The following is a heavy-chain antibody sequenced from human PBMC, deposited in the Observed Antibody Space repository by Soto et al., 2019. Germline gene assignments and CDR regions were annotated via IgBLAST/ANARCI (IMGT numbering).Heavy chain of an antibody. J-gene: IGHJ4*02. D-gene: IGHD3-16*02. V-gene: IGHV4-34*01. CDR3: ARGGGGNDYVWGSYRPFDF. CDR1: GESFRDYY. CDR2: INHGGST. Sequence: SETLSLTCAVYGESFRDYYWSWIRQPPGKGLEWIGEINHGGSTNYNPSPKSRVTISLDTSKNQLSLKLSSVTAADTAVFFCARGGGGNDYVWGSYRPFDFWGQGTLVTVSA.